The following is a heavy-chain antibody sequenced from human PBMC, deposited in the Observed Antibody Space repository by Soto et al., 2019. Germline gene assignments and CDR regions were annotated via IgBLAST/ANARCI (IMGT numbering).Heavy chain of an antibody. Sequence: QVQLVQSGAEVKKPGSSVKVSCKASGGTFRRYGMSWVRQAPGQGLEWMGGIIPIFGTANYAQKFQGRVTITAYESTSTAYMELSCLRSDDTAVYYCAMTREYYYYGMDVWGQGTTVTVSS. CDR3: AMTREYYYYGMDV. V-gene: IGHV1-69*12. J-gene: IGHJ6*02. CDR1: GGTFRRYG. CDR2: IIPIFGTA.